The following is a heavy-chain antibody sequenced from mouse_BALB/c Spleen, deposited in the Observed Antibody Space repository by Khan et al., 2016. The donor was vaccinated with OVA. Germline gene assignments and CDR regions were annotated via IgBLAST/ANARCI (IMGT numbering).Heavy chain of an antibody. V-gene: IGHV3-2*02. Sequence: EVKLLESGPGLVKPSQSLSLTCTVTGYSITSDYAWNWIRQFPGNKLEWMGFISYSGNTNYIPSLKSRISITRDTSKNQFFLQLNSVTTEDTATYYCARVYGGDFDYWGQGTTLTVSS. D-gene: IGHD1-1*01. CDR2: ISYSGNT. CDR1: GYSITSDYA. J-gene: IGHJ2*01. CDR3: ARVYGGDFDY.